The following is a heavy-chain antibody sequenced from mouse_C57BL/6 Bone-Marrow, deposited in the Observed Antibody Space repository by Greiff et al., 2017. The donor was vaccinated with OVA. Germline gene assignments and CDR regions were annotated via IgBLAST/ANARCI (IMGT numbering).Heavy chain of an antibody. J-gene: IGHJ2*01. D-gene: IGHD2-4*01. V-gene: IGHV1-26*01. CDR2: INPNNGGT. Sequence: EVQLQQSGPELVKPGASVKISCKASGYTFTDYYMNWVKQSHGKSLEWIGDINPNNGGTSYNQKFKGKATLTVDKSSSTAYMELRSLTSEDAAVYYCARSAFYDYGGYWGQGTTLTVSS. CDR1: GYTFTDYY. CDR3: ARSAFYDYGGY.